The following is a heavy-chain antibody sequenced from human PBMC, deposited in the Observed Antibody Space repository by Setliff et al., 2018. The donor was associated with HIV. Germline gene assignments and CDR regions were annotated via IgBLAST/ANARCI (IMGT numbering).Heavy chain of an antibody. CDR3: ARGQTTGEY. CDR1: GFSFRTYS. V-gene: IGHV3-7*01. J-gene: IGHJ4*02. CDR2: IKQDGSEK. D-gene: IGHD4-17*01. Sequence: LRLSCAASGFSFRTYSMNWVRQAPGGGLEWVANIKQDGSEKYYVDSVKGRFTISRDNAKNSLYVQMNSLRAEDTAVYYCARGQTTGEYWGQGTLVTVSS.